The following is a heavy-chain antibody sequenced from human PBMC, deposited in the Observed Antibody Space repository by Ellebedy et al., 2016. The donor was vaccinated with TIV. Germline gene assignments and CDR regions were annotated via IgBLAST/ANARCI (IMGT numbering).Heavy chain of an antibody. CDR2: INHTGST. CDR3: ARGTSALQPLKYFDS. J-gene: IGHJ4*02. V-gene: IGHV4-34*01. CDR1: GGSFSGYY. Sequence: SETLSLTXAVYGGSFSGYYWIWIRQPPGKGLEWIGEINHTGSTNYNPSLKSRVSISVDTSKNQFSLKLNSVTAGDMAVYYCARGTSALQPLKYFDSWGRGTLLTVSS.